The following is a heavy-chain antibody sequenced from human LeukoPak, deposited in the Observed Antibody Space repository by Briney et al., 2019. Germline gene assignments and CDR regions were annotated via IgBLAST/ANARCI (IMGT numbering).Heavy chain of an antibody. D-gene: IGHD5-12*01. CDR3: ARQHSDSGYYFDY. J-gene: IGHJ4*02. CDR1: GYTFTGYY. CDR2: INPNSGGT. V-gene: IGHV1-2*02. Sequence: ASVKVSCKASGYTFTGYYMHWVRQAPGQGLEWMGWINPNSGGTNYAQKFQGRVTMTRDTSISTAYMELSRLRSDDTAVYYCARQHSDSGYYFDYWGQGTLVTVSS.